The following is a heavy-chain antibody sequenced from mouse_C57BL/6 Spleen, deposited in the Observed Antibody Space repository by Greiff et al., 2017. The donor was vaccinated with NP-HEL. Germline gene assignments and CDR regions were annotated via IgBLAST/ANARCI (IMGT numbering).Heavy chain of an antibody. V-gene: IGHV1-69*01. CDR2: IDPSDSYT. D-gene: IGHD1-1*01. CDR1: GYTFTSYW. Sequence: QVHVKQPGAELVMPGASVKLSCKASGYTFTSYWMHWVKQRPGQGLEWIGEIDPSDSYTNYNQKFKGKSTLTVDKSSSTAYMQLSSLTSEDSAVYYCARNLDYYGSRYYFDYWGQGTTLTVSS. CDR3: ARNLDYYGSRYYFDY. J-gene: IGHJ2*01.